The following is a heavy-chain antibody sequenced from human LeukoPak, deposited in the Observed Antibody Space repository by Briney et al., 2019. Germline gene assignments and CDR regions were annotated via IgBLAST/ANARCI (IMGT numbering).Heavy chain of an antibody. CDR3: ARGGGSYSNWFDP. V-gene: IGHV3-7*01. D-gene: IGHD1-26*01. J-gene: IGHJ5*02. CDR1: GFTFSNYW. CDR2: IEQDGSEK. Sequence: GGSLRLSCTVSGFTFSNYWMSWVRQTPGKGLEWVANIEQDGSEKWYVDSVKGRFTISRDNAKNSLYLQMNSLRAEDTAVYYCARGGGSYSNWFDPWGQGTLVTVSS.